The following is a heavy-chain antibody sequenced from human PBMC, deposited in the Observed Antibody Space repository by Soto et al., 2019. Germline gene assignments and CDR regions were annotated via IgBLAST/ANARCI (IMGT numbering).Heavy chain of an antibody. Sequence: ETLSLTCTVSGGSISSYYWSWIRQPPGKGLEWIGYISYSGSTNYNPSLKSRVTISVDTSKNQFSLKLSSVTAADTAVYYCARAPYYYDSSGYYYSGYYYGVDVWGQGTRVTVSS. CDR1: GGSISSYY. V-gene: IGHV4-59*01. CDR2: ISYSGST. J-gene: IGHJ6*02. CDR3: ARAPYYYDSSGYYYSGYYYGVDV. D-gene: IGHD3-22*01.